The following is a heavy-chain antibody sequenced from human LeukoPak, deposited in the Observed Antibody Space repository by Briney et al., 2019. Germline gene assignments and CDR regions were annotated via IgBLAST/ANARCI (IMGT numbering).Heavy chain of an antibody. J-gene: IGHJ4*02. V-gene: IGHV3-66*01. Sequence: GGSLRLSCAASGFTFSNAWMSWVRQAPGKGLEWVSVIYSGGSTYYADSVKGRFTISRDNSKNTLYLQMDSLRTEDTAVYYCARDPTSDDDILTGYGYWGQGTLVTVSS. CDR1: GFTFSNAW. D-gene: IGHD3-9*01. CDR3: ARDPTSDDDILTGYGY. CDR2: IYSGGST.